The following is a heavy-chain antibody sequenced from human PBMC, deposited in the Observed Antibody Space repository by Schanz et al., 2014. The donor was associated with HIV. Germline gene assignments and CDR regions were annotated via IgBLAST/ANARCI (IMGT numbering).Heavy chain of an antibody. CDR2: ISESGGRT. Sequence: EVQLLESGGGLVQPGGSLRLSCAASGFAFSNYAMSWVRQAPGKGLEWVSSISESGGRTYYADSVKGRFTISRDNSKNTMFLQMNSLRVEDTAIYYCAKIRGTRGAYDGMDIRGQGTTVTVSS. CDR1: GFAFSNYA. D-gene: IGHD3-10*01. CDR3: AKIRGTRGAYDGMDI. J-gene: IGHJ6*02. V-gene: IGHV3-23*01.